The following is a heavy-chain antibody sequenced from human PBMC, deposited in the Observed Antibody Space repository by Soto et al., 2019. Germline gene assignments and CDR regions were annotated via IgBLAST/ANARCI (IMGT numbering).Heavy chain of an antibody. CDR2: IYYSGST. D-gene: IGHD5-12*01. J-gene: IGHJ6*02. CDR3: ARGGGGYDSSPRFVLDV. Sequence: WTWIRQQPGKGLEWIGYIYYSGSTDYNPSLKSRVTISVDRSKNQFSLNLSSVTAADTAIYYCARGGGGYDSSPRFVLDVGGQGTPFTVSS. V-gene: IGHV4-31*02.